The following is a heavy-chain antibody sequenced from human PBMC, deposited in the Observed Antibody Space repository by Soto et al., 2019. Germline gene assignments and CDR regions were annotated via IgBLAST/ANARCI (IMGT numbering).Heavy chain of an antibody. V-gene: IGHV1-18*01. CDR2: ISAYNGNT. D-gene: IGHD3-9*01. CDR3: ASVDILTGYGDY. CDR1: GYTFTSYG. Sequence: GASVNVSCKASGYTFTSYGISWLRQAPGQGLEWMGWISAYNGNTNYAQKLQGRVTMTTDTSTSTAYMELRSLRSDDTAVYYCASVDILTGYGDYWGQGTLXTVSS. J-gene: IGHJ4*02.